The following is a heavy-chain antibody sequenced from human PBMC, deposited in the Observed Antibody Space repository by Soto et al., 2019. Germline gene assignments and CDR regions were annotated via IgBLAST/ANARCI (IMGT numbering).Heavy chain of an antibody. V-gene: IGHV1-46*01. CDR1: GYTFTSYY. D-gene: IGHD3-3*01. CDR3: AREGEGILRFLEWSRPAYGMDV. CDR2: INPSGGST. J-gene: IGHJ6*02. Sequence: GASVKVSCKASGYTFTSYYMHWVRQAPGQGLEWMGIINPSGGSTSYAQKFQGRVTMTRDTSTSTVYMELSSLRSEDTAVYYCAREGEGILRFLEWSRPAYGMDVWGQGTTVTVSS.